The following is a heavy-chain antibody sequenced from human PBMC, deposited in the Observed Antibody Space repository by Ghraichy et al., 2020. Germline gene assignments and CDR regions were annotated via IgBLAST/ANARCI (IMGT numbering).Heavy chain of an antibody. Sequence: GESLRLSCAASGFTFSSYAMSWVRQAPGKGLEWVSAISGSGGSTYYADSVKGRFTISRDNSKNTLYLQMNSLRAEDTAVYYCAKDRSSQSSKSTWYYFDYWGQGTLVTVSS. CDR2: ISGSGGST. CDR3: AKDRSSQSSKSTWYYFDY. CDR1: GFTFSSYA. V-gene: IGHV3-23*01. D-gene: IGHD2-2*01. J-gene: IGHJ4*02.